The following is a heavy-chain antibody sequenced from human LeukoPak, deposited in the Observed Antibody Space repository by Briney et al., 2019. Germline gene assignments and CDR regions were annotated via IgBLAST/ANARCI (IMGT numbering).Heavy chain of an antibody. CDR2: ISKNSGYM. V-gene: IGHV3-21*01. CDR3: ARSSMVDANDAFDI. CDR1: GFTSGSYS. D-gene: IGHD2-15*01. J-gene: IGHJ3*02. Sequence: PGGSLRPSCAASGFTSGSYSMNWVRQAPGKGLEWVSSISKNSGYMYYIDSVKGRFTISRDNAKNSMYLQMNSLRAEDTAVYYCARSSMVDANDAFDIWGQGTMVTVSS.